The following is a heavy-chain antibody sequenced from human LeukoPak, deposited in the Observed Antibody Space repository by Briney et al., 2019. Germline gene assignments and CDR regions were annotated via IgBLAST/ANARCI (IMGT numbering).Heavy chain of an antibody. J-gene: IGHJ6*02. Sequence: ASVKVSCKASGYTFTSYGISWVRQAPGQGLEWMGWISAYNGNTNYAQKLQGRVTMTRNTSISTAYMELSSLRSEDTAVYYCARSSWYSSMDVWGQGTTVTVSS. CDR3: ARSSWYSSMDV. D-gene: IGHD6-13*01. CDR1: GYTFTSYG. CDR2: ISAYNGNT. V-gene: IGHV1-18*01.